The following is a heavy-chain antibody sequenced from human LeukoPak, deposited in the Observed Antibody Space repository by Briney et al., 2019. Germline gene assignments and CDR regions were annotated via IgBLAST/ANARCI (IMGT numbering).Heavy chain of an antibody. J-gene: IGHJ4*02. CDR1: GFTVSSNY. CDR2: IYSGDST. CDR3: ARDQGVDLNFDY. D-gene: IGHD5-12*01. V-gene: IGHV3-66*01. Sequence: GGSLRLSCAASGFTVSSNYMSWVRQAPGKGLEWVSVIYSGDSTYYADSVKGRFTISRDNSKNTLYLQMNSLRAEDTAVYYCARDQGVDLNFDYWGQGTLVTVSS.